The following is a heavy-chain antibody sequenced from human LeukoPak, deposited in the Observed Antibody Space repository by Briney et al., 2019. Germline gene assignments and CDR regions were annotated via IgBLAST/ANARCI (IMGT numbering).Heavy chain of an antibody. V-gene: IGHV3-23*01. CDR3: AKLGFYVWGSYPDY. J-gene: IGHJ4*02. CDR2: ISGSGGST. CDR1: GFTFSSYG. D-gene: IGHD3-16*02. Sequence: GGTLRLSCAASGFTFSSYGMSWVRQAPGKGLEWVSAISGSGGSTYYADSVKGRFTISRDNSKNTLYLQMNSLRAEDTAVYYCAKLGFYVWGSYPDYWGQGTLVTVSS.